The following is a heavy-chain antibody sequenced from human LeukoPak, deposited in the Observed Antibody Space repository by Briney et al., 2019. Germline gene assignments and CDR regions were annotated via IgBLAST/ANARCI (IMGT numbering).Heavy chain of an antibody. V-gene: IGHV1-18*01. Sequence: ASVKVSCKASGYTFTSYGISWVRQAPGQGLEWMGWISAYNGNTNYAQKLQGRVTMTTDTSTSTAYMELRSLRSDDTAVYYCAATMVRGARLYYGMDVWGQGTTVTVSS. CDR2: ISAYNGNT. CDR1: GYTFTSYG. CDR3: AATMVRGARLYYGMDV. D-gene: IGHD3-10*01. J-gene: IGHJ6*02.